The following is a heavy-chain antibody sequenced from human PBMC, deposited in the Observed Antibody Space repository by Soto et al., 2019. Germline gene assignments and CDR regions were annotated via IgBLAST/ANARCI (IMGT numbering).Heavy chain of an antibody. V-gene: IGHV1-3*04. J-gene: IGHJ4*02. CDR3: ARDTPCDY. CDR2: ISTDNGNT. D-gene: IGHD2-2*02. CDR1: GYTFTTYA. Sequence: QVQLVQSGAEVKKPGASVKISCKASGYTFTTYAIHRVRQAPGQTLEWMGWISTDNGNTKYSQKFQGRVTITSDTSASTAYMELSSLRSEDTAVYYCARDTPCDYWGQGTLVTVSS.